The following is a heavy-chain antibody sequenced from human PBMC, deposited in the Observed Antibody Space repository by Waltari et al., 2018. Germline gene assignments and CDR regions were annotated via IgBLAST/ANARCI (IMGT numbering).Heavy chain of an antibody. CDR2: MNPNSGNT. Sequence: WMNPNSGNTGYAQKFQGRVTMTRNTSISTAYMELSSLRSEDTAVYYCALNPGIAAAGTGRDYWGQGTLVTVSS. D-gene: IGHD6-13*01. V-gene: IGHV1-8*01. CDR3: ALNPGIAAAGTGRDY. J-gene: IGHJ4*02.